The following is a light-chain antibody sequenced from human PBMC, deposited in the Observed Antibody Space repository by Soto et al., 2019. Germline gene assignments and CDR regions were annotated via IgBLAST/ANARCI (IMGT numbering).Light chain of an antibody. V-gene: IGKV4-1*01. CDR1: QSVLYSSNNKNY. CDR3: QQYYSTPPA. CDR2: WAS. J-gene: IGKJ1*01. Sequence: DIVMTQSPDSLAVSLGERATINCKSSQSVLYSSNNKNYLAWYQQKQGQPPKLLIYWASTRESGVHDRFSGSGSGTDFTLPISSLQAEDVAVYYCQQYYSTPPAFGQGTKVEI.